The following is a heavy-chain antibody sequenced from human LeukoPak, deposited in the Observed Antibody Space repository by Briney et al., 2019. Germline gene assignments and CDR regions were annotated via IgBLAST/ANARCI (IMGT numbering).Heavy chain of an antibody. CDR1: GGSFSGSY. CDR3: AREPLSKYYYDSSGYYFDY. D-gene: IGHD3-22*01. J-gene: IGHJ4*02. V-gene: IGHV4-34*01. CDR2: VDHSGST. Sequence: PSETLSLTCAVSGGSFSGSYWNWLRQPPGKGLEWIGEVDHSGSTNYNPSLKSRVTTSADTSMNQFSLRLNSVTAADTAVYYCAREPLSKYYYDSSGYYFDYWGQGTLVTVSS.